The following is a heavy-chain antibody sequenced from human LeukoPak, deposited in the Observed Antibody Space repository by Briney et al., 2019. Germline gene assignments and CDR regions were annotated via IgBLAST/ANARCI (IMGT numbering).Heavy chain of an antibody. V-gene: IGHV3-23*01. CDR2: VRGSDAGT. Sequence: GSLRLSCAASGFTFSSYAMNWVRQAPGKGLEWVSAVRGSDAGTSYADSVKGRFTISRDNSKNTLYLQMNSPRAEDTAVYYCAKNRGGSYYSGSDYWGQGTLVTVSS. CDR3: AKNRGGSYYSGSDY. J-gene: IGHJ4*02. CDR1: GFTFSSYA. D-gene: IGHD1-26*01.